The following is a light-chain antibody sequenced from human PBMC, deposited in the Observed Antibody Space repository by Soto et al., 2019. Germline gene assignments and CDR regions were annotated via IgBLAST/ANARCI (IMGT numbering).Light chain of an antibody. CDR2: DVS. CDR3: NSYAGTSTPYI. J-gene: IGLJ1*01. CDR1: MSDVGRYNY. Sequence: QSALTQPASVSGSPGQSITISCTGTMSDVGRYNYVSWYQQYPGKAPKAMIYDVSNRPSGVSNRFSGSKSGNTASLTISGLQAEAEADYYCNSYAGTSTPYIFGTGTKLTVL. V-gene: IGLV2-14*03.